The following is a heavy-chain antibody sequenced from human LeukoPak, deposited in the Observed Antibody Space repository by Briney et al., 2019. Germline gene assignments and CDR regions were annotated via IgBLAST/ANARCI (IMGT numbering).Heavy chain of an antibody. D-gene: IGHD1-26*01. Sequence: KPSETLSLTCAVYGGSFSGYYWSWIRQPPGKGLEWIGEINHSGSTNYNPSLKSRVTISVDTSKNQFSLKLSSVTAADTAVYYCARKLIVGATTDWFDPWGQGTLVTVSS. CDR3: ARKLIVGATTDWFDP. CDR1: GGSFSGYY. CDR2: INHSGST. J-gene: IGHJ5*02. V-gene: IGHV4-34*01.